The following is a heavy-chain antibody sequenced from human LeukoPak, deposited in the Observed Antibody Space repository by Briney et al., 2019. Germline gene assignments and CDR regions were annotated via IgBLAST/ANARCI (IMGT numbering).Heavy chain of an antibody. CDR3: ARGNPMMNDFWSGYYSYSYYYMDV. V-gene: IGHV1-18*01. J-gene: IGHJ6*03. D-gene: IGHD3-3*01. Sequence: ASVKVSCKASGYTFTSYGISWVRQAPGQGVEWMGWISAYNGKTNYAQKLQGRVTMTTATSTSTAYLELRSLRSDDTAVYYCARGNPMMNDFWSGYYSYSYYYMDVWGKGTTVTVSS. CDR2: ISAYNGKT. CDR1: GYTFTSYG.